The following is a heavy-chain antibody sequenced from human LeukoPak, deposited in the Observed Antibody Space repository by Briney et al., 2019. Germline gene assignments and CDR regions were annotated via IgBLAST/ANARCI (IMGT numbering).Heavy chain of an antibody. J-gene: IGHJ4*02. CDR1: GGSFSGYY. D-gene: IGHD3-10*01. Sequence: SETLSLTCAVYGGSFSGYYWSWIPQPPGKGPKWIGEINHSRSTNYNPSLNSRVTISVDTSKNQFSLKLSSVTAADMAVYYCARGRIRELLMPLRLKPEYCFDYWGQGILVTVSS. CDR3: ARGRIRELLMPLRLKPEYCFDY. CDR2: INHSRST. V-gene: IGHV4-34*01.